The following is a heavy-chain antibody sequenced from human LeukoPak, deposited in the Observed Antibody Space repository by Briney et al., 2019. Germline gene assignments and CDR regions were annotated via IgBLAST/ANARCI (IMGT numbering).Heavy chain of an antibody. CDR2: IKSKTDGGTT. J-gene: IGHJ4*02. CDR3: TTGIEYFDWLLMGGYYFDY. D-gene: IGHD3-9*01. Sequence: GGSLRLSCAASGFTFSNAWMSWVRRAPGKGLEWVGRIKSKTDGGTTDYAAPVKGRFTISRDDSKNTLYLQMNSLKTEDTAVYYCTTGIEYFDWLLMGGYYFDYWGQGTLVTVSS. CDR1: GFTFSNAW. V-gene: IGHV3-15*01.